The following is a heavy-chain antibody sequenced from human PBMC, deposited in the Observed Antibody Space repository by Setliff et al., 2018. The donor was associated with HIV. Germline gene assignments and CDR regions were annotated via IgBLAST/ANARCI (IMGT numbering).Heavy chain of an antibody. V-gene: IGHV4-4*02. Sequence: SETLSLTCAVSGGSVSSSNWWNWVRQSPGKGLEWIGEVNHSGSTNYNPSLKSRITISVDKSKNEFSLRLNTVTAADTAVYYCARGNPNDSWGQGTLVTVSS. CDR1: GGSVSSSNW. CDR2: VNHSGST. CDR3: ARGNPNDS. J-gene: IGHJ4*02.